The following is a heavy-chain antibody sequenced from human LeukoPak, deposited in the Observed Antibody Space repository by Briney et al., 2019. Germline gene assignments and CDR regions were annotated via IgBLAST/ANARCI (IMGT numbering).Heavy chain of an antibody. J-gene: IGHJ4*02. V-gene: IGHV3-7*03. D-gene: IGHD3-10*01. CDR2: IKGDETEK. Sequence: GGSLRLSCAASGFTFSDFGMNWVRQAPGKGLEWVAFIKGDETEKHYVDSLKGRFTISRDNAENSLSLQMNSLRADDTAVYYCVARGGASVFYYFDFWGQGTLVTVSS. CDR1: GFTFSDFG. CDR3: VARGGASVFYYFDF.